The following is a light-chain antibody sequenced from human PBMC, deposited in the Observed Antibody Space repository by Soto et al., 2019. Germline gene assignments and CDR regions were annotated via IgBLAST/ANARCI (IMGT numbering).Light chain of an antibody. CDR2: EVT. Sequence: QYALTQPPSASGSPGQSVTISCTGTSSDVGGYDYVSWYQQHPGKAPKLMIYEVTKRASGVPDRFSGSKSGNTASLTVSGLQAEDEADYYCSSYAGSNTDVVFGGGTQLTVL. CDR3: SSYAGSNTDVV. V-gene: IGLV2-8*01. CDR1: SSDVGGYDY. J-gene: IGLJ2*01.